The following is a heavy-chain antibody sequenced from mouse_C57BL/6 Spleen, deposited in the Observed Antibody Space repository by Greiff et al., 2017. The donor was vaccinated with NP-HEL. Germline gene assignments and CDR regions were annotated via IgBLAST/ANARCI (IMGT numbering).Heavy chain of an antibody. CDR1: GFTFSSYA. V-gene: IGHV5-4*01. CDR2: ISDGGSYT. Sequence: EVQVVESGGGLVKPGGSLKLSCAASGFTFSSYAMSWVRQTPEKRLEWVATISDGGSYTYYPDNVKGRFTISRDNAKNNLYLQMSQLKSEDTAMYYCARGGDHWYFDVWGTGTTVTVSS. J-gene: IGHJ1*03. D-gene: IGHD3-3*01. CDR3: ARGGDHWYFDV.